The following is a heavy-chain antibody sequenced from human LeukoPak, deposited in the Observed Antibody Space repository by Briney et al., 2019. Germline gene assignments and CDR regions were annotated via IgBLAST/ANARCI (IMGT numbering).Heavy chain of an antibody. CDR3: AREGDGCSGGSCYPNFDY. D-gene: IGHD2-15*01. V-gene: IGHV3-21*01. J-gene: IGHJ4*02. CDR1: GFTFSSYS. CDR2: ISSSSSYI. Sequence: GGSLRLSCAASGFTFSSYSMNWVRQAPGKGLEWVSSISSSSSYIYYADSVKGRFTISRDNAKNSLYLQMNSLRAEDTAVYYCAREGDGCSGGSCYPNFDYWGQGTLVTVSS.